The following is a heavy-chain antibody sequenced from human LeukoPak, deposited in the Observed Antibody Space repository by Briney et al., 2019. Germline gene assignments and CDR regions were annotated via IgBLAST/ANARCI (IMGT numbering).Heavy chain of an antibody. D-gene: IGHD6-19*01. CDR2: ISGSGDST. J-gene: IGHJ4*02. CDR1: GFTFSSYA. V-gene: IGHV3-23*01. CDR3: ARRSGIAVAGAFDY. Sequence: GGSLRLSCAASGFTFSSYAMRWVRQAPGKGLESVSGISGSGDSTYYADSVKGRFNISRDNSKNTLYLQMNSLRAEDTAVYYCARRSGIAVAGAFDYWGQGTLVTVSS.